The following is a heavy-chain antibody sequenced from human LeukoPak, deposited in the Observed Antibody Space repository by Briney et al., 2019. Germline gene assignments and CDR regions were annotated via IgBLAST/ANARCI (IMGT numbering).Heavy chain of an antibody. CDR1: GASTSHFY. CDR3: ARSAEWLRNAFDI. J-gene: IGHJ3*02. CDR2: MHNSGSS. D-gene: IGHD5-12*01. Sequence: SETLSLTCTVSGASTSHFYWNWIRQPPGKGLEWIGYMHNSGSSKHSPSLKGRVTISIDTSKNQFSLQLTSVTAADTAMYFCARSAEWLRNAFDIWGQGTMVSVSS. V-gene: IGHV4-59*01.